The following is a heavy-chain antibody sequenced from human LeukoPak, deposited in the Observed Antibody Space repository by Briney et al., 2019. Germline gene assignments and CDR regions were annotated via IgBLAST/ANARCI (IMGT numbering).Heavy chain of an antibody. CDR1: GFTFDDYA. CDR3: AKDSDPNYYGSGSYYYTRGAFDI. Sequence: GGSLRLSCAASGFTFDDYAMHWVRQAPGKGLEWVSGISWNSGSIGYADSVKGRFTISRDNAKNSLYLQMNSLRAEDTALYYCAKDSDPNYYGSGSYYYTRGAFDIWGQGTLVTVSS. J-gene: IGHJ4*02. D-gene: IGHD3-10*01. V-gene: IGHV3-9*01. CDR2: ISWNSGSI.